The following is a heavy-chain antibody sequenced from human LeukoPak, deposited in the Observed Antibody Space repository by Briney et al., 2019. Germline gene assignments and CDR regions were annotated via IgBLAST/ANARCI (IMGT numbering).Heavy chain of an antibody. J-gene: IGHJ4*02. D-gene: IGHD5-18*01. V-gene: IGHV3-21*01. CDR1: GFTFSAYE. CDR2: ISSSSSYI. Sequence: GGSLRLSCAASGFTFSAYEMNWVRQAPGKGLEWVSSISSSSSYIYYADSVKGRFTISRDNAKNSLYLQMNSLRAEDTAVYYCARTAMEYFDYWGQGTPVTVSS. CDR3: ARTAMEYFDY.